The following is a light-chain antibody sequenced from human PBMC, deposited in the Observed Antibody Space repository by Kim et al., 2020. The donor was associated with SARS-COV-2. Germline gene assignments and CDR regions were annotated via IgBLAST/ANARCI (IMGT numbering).Light chain of an antibody. Sequence: DIVMTQSPDSLAVSLGERATINCKSSQSVLYSSNNKNYLAWYQQKPGQPPKLLIYWASTRESGVPDRFSGSGSGTDFTLTISSLQAEDVAVYYCQQYYSTPSFGQRTKLEI. J-gene: IGKJ2*01. CDR3: QQYYSTPS. V-gene: IGKV4-1*01. CDR2: WAS. CDR1: QSVLYSSNNKNY.